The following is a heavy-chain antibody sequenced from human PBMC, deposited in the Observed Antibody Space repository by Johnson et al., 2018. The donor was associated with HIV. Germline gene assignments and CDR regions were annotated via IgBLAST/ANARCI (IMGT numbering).Heavy chain of an antibody. J-gene: IGHJ3*02. CDR2: ISGSADTI. V-gene: IGHV3-11*04. Sequence: QEQLVESGGGLVKPGGSLRLSCAASGFTFSDYYMSWIRQAPGKGLEWVSYISGSADTIYYTDSVKGRFTISRDNAKNSLYLQMNSLRAEDTAVYYCTRQGKGDAFDIWGQGTMVTVSS. CDR1: GFTFSDYY. CDR3: TRQGKGDAFDI.